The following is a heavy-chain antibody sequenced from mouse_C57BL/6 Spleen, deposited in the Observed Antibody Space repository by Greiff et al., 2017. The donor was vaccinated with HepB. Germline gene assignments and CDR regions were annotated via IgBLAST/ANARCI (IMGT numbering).Heavy chain of an antibody. J-gene: IGHJ2*01. V-gene: IGHV5-4*01. Sequence: DVQLVESGGGLVKPGGSLKLSCAASGFTFSRYAMSWVRQTPEKRLEWVATISDGGSFTYYPDNVKGRFTISRDNAKNNLYLQMSHLKSEDTAMYYCARDPSDGYSVDYWGQGTTLTVSS. CDR1: GFTFSRYA. D-gene: IGHD2-3*01. CDR3: ARDPSDGYSVDY. CDR2: ISDGGSFT.